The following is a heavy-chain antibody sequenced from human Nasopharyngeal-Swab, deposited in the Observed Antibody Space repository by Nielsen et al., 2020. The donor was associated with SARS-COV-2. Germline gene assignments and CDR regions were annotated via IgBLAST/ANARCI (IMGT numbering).Heavy chain of an antibody. CDR2: IYYSGST. Sequence: SETLSLTCTVSGGSISSSSYYWGWIRQPPGKGREWIGSIYYSGSTYYNPSLKSRVTISVDTSKNQFSLKLSSVTAAYTAVYYCASAVWYFDLWGRGTLVTVSS. V-gene: IGHV4-39*01. CDR1: GGSISSSSYY. CDR3: ASAVWYFDL. J-gene: IGHJ2*01.